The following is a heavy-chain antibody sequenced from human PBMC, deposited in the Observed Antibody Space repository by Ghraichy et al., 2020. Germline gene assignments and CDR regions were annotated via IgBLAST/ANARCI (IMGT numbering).Heavy chain of an antibody. D-gene: IGHD2-21*02. CDR3: VRELAGGGGDCLQY. J-gene: IGHJ4*02. Sequence: LSLTCAASGFTFSSYWMHWVRQVPGKGLVWVSRINSGGSSISYADSVEGRFTISRDNVRNTLYLQMKNLRVEDTAVYFCVRELAGGGGDCLQYLGQGTLVTVAS. V-gene: IGHV3-74*01. CDR1: GFTFSSYW. CDR2: INSGGSSI.